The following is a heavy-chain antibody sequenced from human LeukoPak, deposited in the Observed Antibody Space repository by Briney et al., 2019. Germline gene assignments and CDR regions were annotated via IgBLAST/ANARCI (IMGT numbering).Heavy chain of an antibody. CDR1: GFTFSSYE. J-gene: IGHJ4*02. CDR2: ISSSGSTI. D-gene: IGHD6-19*01. CDR3: AKDHSSGWPDCFDY. V-gene: IGHV3-48*03. Sequence: PGGSLRLSCAASGFTFSSYEMNWVRQAPGKGLEWVSYISSSGSTIYYADSVKGRFTISRDNAKNSLYLQMNSLRAEDTAVYYCAKDHSSGWPDCFDYWGQGALVTVSS.